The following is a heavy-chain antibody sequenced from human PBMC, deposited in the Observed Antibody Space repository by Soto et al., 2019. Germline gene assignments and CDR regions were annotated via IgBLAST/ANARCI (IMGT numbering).Heavy chain of an antibody. CDR2: INPNSGGT. CDR1: GYTFTGYY. CDR3: ASTYHYSSSSWGCWFDP. J-gene: IGHJ5*02. Sequence: GASVKVSCKASGYTFTGYYMHWVRQAPGQGLEWMGWINPNSGGTNYAQKFQGRVTMTRDTSISTAYMELSRLSSDDTAVYYCASTYHYSSSSWGCWFDPWGQGTLVTVSS. V-gene: IGHV1-2*02. D-gene: IGHD6-6*01.